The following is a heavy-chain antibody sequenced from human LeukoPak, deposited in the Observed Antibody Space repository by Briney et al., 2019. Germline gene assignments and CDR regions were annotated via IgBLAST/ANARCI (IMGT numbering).Heavy chain of an antibody. J-gene: IGHJ4*02. CDR1: GFTFSSYS. CDR3: ARDKLNYGGNSGDY. V-gene: IGHV3-48*02. D-gene: IGHD4-23*01. CDR2: ISSSSSTI. Sequence: GGSLRLSCAASGFTFSSYSMNWVRQAPGKGLEWVSYISSSSSTIYYADSVKGRFTNSRDNAKNSLYLQMNSLRDEDTAVYYCARDKLNYGGNSGDYWGQGTLVTVSS.